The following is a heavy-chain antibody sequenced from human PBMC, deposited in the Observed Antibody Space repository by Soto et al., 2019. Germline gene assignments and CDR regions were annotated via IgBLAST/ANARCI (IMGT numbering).Heavy chain of an antibody. Sequence: EVQLVESGGGLVKPGGSLRLSCAASGFAFSSYSMNWVRQAPGKGLEWVSSVGRSSGYIYYADSVKGRFTISRDNAKNSRFLQMNSLRAEDTAVYYCARAGGDGDPNYDYYYMDVWGKGNTGAVCS. CDR1: GFAFSSYS. CDR2: VGRSSGYI. CDR3: ARAGGDGDPNYDYYYMDV. J-gene: IGHJ6*03. D-gene: IGHD4-17*01. V-gene: IGHV3-21*01.